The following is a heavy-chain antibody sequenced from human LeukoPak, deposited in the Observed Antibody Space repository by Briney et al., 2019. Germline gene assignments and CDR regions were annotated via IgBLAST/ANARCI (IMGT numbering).Heavy chain of an antibody. D-gene: IGHD2-21*02. CDR1: GYTLTELS. CDR3: ATGSGFRAFKEYCGGDCYWNDAFDI. Sequence: ASVKVSCKVSGYTLTELSMHWVRQAPGKGLEWMGGFDPEDGEIIYAQKFQGRVTMTEDTSTDTAYMELSSLRSEDTAVYYCATGSGFRAFKEYCGGDCYWNDAFDIWGQGTMVTVSS. V-gene: IGHV1-24*01. CDR2: FDPEDGEI. J-gene: IGHJ3*02.